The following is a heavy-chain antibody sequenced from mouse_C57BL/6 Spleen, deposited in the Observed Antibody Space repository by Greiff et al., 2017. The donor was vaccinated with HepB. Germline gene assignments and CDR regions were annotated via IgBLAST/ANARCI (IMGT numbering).Heavy chain of an antibody. V-gene: IGHV1-55*01. J-gene: IGHJ2*01. CDR2: IYPGSGST. Sequence: VQLQQPGAELVKPGASVKLSCKASGYTFTSYWMHWVKQRPGRGLEWIGDIYPGSGSTNYNEKFKSKATLTVDTSSSTAYMQLSSLTSEDSAVYYCARLYDYEDYWGQGTTLTVSS. CDR3: ARLYDYEDY. CDR1: GYTFTSYW. D-gene: IGHD2-4*01.